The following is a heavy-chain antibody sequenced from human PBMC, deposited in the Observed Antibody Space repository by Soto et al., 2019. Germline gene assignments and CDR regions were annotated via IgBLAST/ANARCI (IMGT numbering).Heavy chain of an antibody. V-gene: IGHV1-46*01. J-gene: IGHJ4*02. CDR3: ALCGYSYGYYFDY. CDR1: GYTFTSYY. D-gene: IGHD5-18*01. Sequence: ASVKVSCKASGYTFTSYYMHWVRHAPGQGLEWMGIINPSGGSTSYAQKFQGRVTMTRDTSTSTVYMELSSLRSEDTSVYYCALCGYSYGYYFDYWGQGTLVTVSS. CDR2: INPSGGST.